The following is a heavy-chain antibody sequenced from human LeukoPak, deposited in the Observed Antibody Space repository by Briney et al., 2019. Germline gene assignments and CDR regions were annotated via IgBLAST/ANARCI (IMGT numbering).Heavy chain of an antibody. CDR3: ARNEATLIDFDY. Sequence: ASVKVSCKASGYTFTSYGISWVRQAPGQELEWMGWISAYNGNTNYAQKLQGRVTMTTDTSTSTAYMELRSLRSDDTAVYYCARNEATLIDFDYWGQGTLVTVSS. CDR2: ISAYNGNT. J-gene: IGHJ4*02. V-gene: IGHV1-18*01. CDR1: GYTFTSYG. D-gene: IGHD5-12*01.